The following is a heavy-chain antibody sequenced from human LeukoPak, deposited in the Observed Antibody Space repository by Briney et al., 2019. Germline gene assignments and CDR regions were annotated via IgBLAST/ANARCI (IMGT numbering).Heavy chain of an antibody. CDR2: INPNSGNT. CDR3: AREMRPATTTLVAY. D-gene: IGHD1-1*01. CDR1: GYIFTGYW. V-gene: IGHV1-2*02. Sequence: GASVKVSCKASGYIFTGYWIHWVRQAPGQGLEWMGFINPNSGNTNYAQKFQGRVTMTRDTSINTAYMELNGLTGDDTAVYYCAREMRPATTTLVAYCGHGTLVTVSS. J-gene: IGHJ4*01.